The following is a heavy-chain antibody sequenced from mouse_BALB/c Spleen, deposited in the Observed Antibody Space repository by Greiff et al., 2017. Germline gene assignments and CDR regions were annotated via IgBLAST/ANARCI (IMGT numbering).Heavy chain of an antibody. CDR1: GYSITSGYY. CDR3: ARVTTATSWYFDV. D-gene: IGHD1-2*01. J-gene: IGHJ1*01. V-gene: IGHV3-6*02. Sequence: VQLQQSGPGLVKPSQSLSLTCSVTGYSITSGYYWNWIRQFPGNKLEWMGYISYDGSNNYNPSLKNRISITRDTSKNQFFLKLNSVTTEDTATYYCARVTTATSWYFDVWGAGTTVTVSS. CDR2: ISYDGSN.